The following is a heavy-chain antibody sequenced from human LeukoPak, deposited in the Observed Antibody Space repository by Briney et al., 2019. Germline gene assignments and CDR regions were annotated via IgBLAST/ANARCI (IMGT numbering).Heavy chain of an antibody. Sequence: PSETLSLTCSVSGESINSYYWNWIRQAPGKGLEWIGRIYTSGSTNYNPSLKSRVTMSVDTSKNQFSLKLSSVTAADTAVYYCASLYGSGSYSQAVDVWGKGTTVTISS. CDR3: ASLYGSGSYSQAVDV. D-gene: IGHD3-10*01. CDR1: GESINSYY. CDR2: IYTSGST. J-gene: IGHJ6*04. V-gene: IGHV4-4*07.